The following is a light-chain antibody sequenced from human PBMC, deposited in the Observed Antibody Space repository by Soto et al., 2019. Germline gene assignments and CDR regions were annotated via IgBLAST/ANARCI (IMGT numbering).Light chain of an antibody. J-gene: IGKJ1*01. CDR1: QSVGNN. CDR3: QQHNNWPWT. V-gene: IGKV3D-15*01. Sequence: EIVLTQSPATLSLSPGERTTLSCRASQSVGNNLAWYQQKPGQAPRLLMYGASSRATGIPDRFSGTGSGTDFTLTISSLQSEDFAVYYCQQHNNWPWTFGQGTKVDIK. CDR2: GAS.